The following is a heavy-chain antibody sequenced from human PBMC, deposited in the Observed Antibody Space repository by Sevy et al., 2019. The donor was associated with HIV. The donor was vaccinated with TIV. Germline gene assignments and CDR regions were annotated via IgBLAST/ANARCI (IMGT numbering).Heavy chain of an antibody. J-gene: IGHJ6*03. Sequence: GGSLRLSCAASGFTFSSYAMHWVRQAPGKGLEWVAVISYDGSNKYYADSVKGRFTIPRDNSKNTLYLQMNSLRAEDTTVYYCARAISLRYFDWLLYYYYYYMDVWGKGTTVTVSS. CDR2: ISYDGSNK. D-gene: IGHD3-9*01. CDR3: ARAISLRYFDWLLYYYYYYMDV. V-gene: IGHV3-30-3*01. CDR1: GFTFSSYA.